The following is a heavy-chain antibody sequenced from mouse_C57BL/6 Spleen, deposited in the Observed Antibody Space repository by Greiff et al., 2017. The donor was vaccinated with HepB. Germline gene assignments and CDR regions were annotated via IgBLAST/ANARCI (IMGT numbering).Heavy chain of an antibody. D-gene: IGHD2-2*01. CDR1: GFTFSDYY. CDR3: AREGYDYEAMDY. V-gene: IGHV5-16*01. CDR2: INYDGSST. J-gene: IGHJ4*01. Sequence: VQLKESEGGLVQPGSSMKLSCTASGFTFSDYYMAWVRQVPEKGLEWVANINYDGSSTYYLDSLKSRFIISRDNAKNILYLQMSSLKSEDTATYYCAREGYDYEAMDYWGQGTSVTVSS.